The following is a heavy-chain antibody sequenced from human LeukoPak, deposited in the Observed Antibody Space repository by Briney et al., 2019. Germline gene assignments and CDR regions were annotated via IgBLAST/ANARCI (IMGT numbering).Heavy chain of an antibody. V-gene: IGHV4-59*01. CDR3: ARQYRDYYYYMDV. Sequence: TSETLSLTCTVPGGSISSYYWSWIRQPPGKGLEWIGYIYYSGSTNYNPSLKSRVTISVDTSKNQFSLKLSSVTAADTAAYYCARQYRDYYYYMDVWGKGTTVTVSS. J-gene: IGHJ6*03. CDR1: GGSISSYY. CDR2: IYYSGST. D-gene: IGHD2/OR15-2a*01.